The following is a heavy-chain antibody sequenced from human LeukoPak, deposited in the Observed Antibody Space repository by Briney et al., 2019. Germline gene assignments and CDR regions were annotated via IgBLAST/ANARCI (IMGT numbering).Heavy chain of an antibody. V-gene: IGHV4-39*07. J-gene: IGHJ3*02. CDR1: GGSISSSSYY. CDR3: ARDTYYYDSSGYYYPDDAFDI. D-gene: IGHD3-22*01. CDR2: IYYSGST. Sequence: SSETLSLTCTVSGGSISSSSYYWGWIRQPPGKGLEWIGSIYYSGSTYYNPSLKSRVTISVDTSKNQFSLKLSSVTAADTAVYYCARDTYYYDSSGYYYPDDAFDIWGQGTMVTVSS.